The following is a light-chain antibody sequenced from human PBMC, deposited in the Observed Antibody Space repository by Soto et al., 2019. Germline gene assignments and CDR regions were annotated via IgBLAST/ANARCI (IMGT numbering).Light chain of an antibody. J-gene: IGKJ4*01. V-gene: IGKV1-12*01. CDR3: QQANSFPLT. Sequence: DSQMTQSPSSPCQYKGDRVTITCRASQSISSYLDWYQQKPGKAPKLLIYTASSLQSGVPSRFSGSGSGTDFTLTISSLQPEDFATYYCQQANSFPLTFGGGTKVDI. CDR1: QSISSY. CDR2: TAS.